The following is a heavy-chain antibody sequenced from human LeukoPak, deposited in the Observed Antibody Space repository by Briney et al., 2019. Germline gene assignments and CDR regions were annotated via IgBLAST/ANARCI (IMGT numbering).Heavy chain of an antibody. CDR1: GISLSNYA. CDR2: ISERGGST. Sequence: GGSLRLSCVVSGISLSNYAMTWVRQAPGKGLEWVSYISERGGSTTYADSVKGRFTISRDTSLNTLYLKMTRLRAEDTAVYFCAKRGIVIRGILVIGYHQEAYHYDYWGQGVLVTVSS. CDR3: AKRGIVIRGILVIGYHQEAYHYDY. D-gene: IGHD3-10*01. J-gene: IGHJ4*02. V-gene: IGHV3-23*01.